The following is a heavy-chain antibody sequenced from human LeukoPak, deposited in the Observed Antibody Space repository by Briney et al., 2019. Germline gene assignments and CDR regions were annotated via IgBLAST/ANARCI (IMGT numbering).Heavy chain of an antibody. CDR2: INTDGSST. Sequence: GGSLRLSCAASGFTFSSYWMHWVRQAPGKGLVWVSRINTDGSSTSYADSVKGRFTISRDNAKNTLYLQMNSLRAEDTAAYYCASPGSTNPYFDYWGQGTLVTVSS. J-gene: IGHJ4*02. CDR3: ASPGSTNPYFDY. V-gene: IGHV3-74*01. D-gene: IGHD2-2*01. CDR1: GFTFSSYW.